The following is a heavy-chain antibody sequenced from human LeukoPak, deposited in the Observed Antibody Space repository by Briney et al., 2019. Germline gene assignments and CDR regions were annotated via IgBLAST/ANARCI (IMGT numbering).Heavy chain of an antibody. Sequence: GGSLRLSCAASGFTFSSYSMNWVRQAPGKGLEWVSYISNSSSITYYADSVKGRFTVSRDNAKNTLYLQMNSLRAEDTAVYYCAREQITVTPHHYYYYYGMDVWGQGTTVTVSS. CDR2: ISNSSSIT. CDR3: AREQITVTPHHYYYYYGMDV. CDR1: GFTFSSYS. J-gene: IGHJ6*02. V-gene: IGHV3-48*01. D-gene: IGHD4-17*01.